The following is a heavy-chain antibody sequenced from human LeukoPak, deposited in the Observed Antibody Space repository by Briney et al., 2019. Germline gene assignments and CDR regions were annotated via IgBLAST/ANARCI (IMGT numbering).Heavy chain of an antibody. J-gene: IGHJ4*02. CDR2: INHSGST. D-gene: IGHD6-19*01. Sequence: SETLSLTCIVSGGSISNYYWSWIRQPPGKGLEWIGEINHSGSTNYNPSLKSRVTISVDTSKNQFSLKLSSVTAADTAVYYCARGQVGRAGTFRIWAYFDHWGQGTLVIVSS. CDR3: ARGQVGRAGTFRIWAYFDH. V-gene: IGHV4-34*01. CDR1: GGSISNYY.